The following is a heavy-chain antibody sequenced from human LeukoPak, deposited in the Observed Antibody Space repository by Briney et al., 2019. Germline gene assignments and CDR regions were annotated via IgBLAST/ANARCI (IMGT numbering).Heavy chain of an antibody. CDR3: TTLSYDIHY. J-gene: IGHJ4*02. V-gene: IGHV3-15*01. CDR1: GFIFTNAW. CDR2: IKSNPSGGAA. Sequence: GGSLRLSCAASGFIFTNAWMTWVRQAPGKGLEWVGRIKSNPSGGAADYAAPVRGRFTISRDDSKNTLYLRLSSLKTDDTAVYYCTTLSYDIHYWGQGTLVTVSS. D-gene: IGHD3-9*01.